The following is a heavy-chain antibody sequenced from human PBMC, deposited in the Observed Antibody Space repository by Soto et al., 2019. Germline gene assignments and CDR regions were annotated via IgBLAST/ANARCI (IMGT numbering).Heavy chain of an antibody. CDR2: ISGSGGST. V-gene: IGHV3-23*01. CDR1: WGNFGNYG. D-gene: IGHD1-1*01. CDR3: AKFGHHWNDYSYFDS. J-gene: IGHJ4*02. Sequence: RVWYGASWGNFGNYGVRRILKTQGKGLEWVSAISGSGGSTYYADSVKGRFTISRDNSKNTLYLQMNSLRAEDTAVYYCAKFGHHWNDYSYFDSWGQGTLVTVSS.